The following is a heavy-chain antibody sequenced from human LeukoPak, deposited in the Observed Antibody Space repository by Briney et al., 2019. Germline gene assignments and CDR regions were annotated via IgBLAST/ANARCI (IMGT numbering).Heavy chain of an antibody. Sequence: SETLSLTCTVSGGSISSSSYYWGWIRQPPGKGLEWIGSIYYSGSTYYNPSLKSRVTISVDTSKNQFSLKLSSVTAADTAVYYCARVPYYYDSSGYYYPAPRYAFDIWGQGTMVTVSS. D-gene: IGHD3-22*01. J-gene: IGHJ3*02. V-gene: IGHV4-39*07. CDR2: IYYSGST. CDR3: ARVPYYYDSSGYYYPAPRYAFDI. CDR1: GGSISSSSYY.